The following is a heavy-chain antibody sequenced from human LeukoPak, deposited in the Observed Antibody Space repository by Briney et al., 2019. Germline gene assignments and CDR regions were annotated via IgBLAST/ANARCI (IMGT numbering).Heavy chain of an antibody. J-gene: IGHJ4*02. CDR3: ATTGTTSGY. V-gene: IGHV3-43*01. CDR2: ISWDGGST. CDR1: GFTFDDYT. Sequence: GGSLRLSCAASGFTFDDYTMHWVRQAPGKGLEWVSLISWDGGSTYYADSVKGRFTISRDNSKNSLYLQMNSLRTEDTALHYCATTGTTSGYWGQGTLVTVSS. D-gene: IGHD1-1*01.